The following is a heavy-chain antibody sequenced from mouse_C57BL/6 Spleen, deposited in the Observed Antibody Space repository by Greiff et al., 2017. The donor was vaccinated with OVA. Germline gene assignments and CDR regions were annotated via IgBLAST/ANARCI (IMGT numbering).Heavy chain of an antibody. CDR3: FYDGYSDY. D-gene: IGHD2-3*01. CDR1: GYTFTSYW. V-gene: IGHV1-50*01. Sequence: QVQLQQPGAELVKPGASVKLSCKASGYTFTSYWMQWVKQRPGQGLEWIGEIDPSDSYTNYNQKFKGKATLTVDTSSSTAYMQLSSLTSEDSAVYYCFYDGYSDYWGQGTTLTVSS. CDR2: IDPSDSYT. J-gene: IGHJ2*01.